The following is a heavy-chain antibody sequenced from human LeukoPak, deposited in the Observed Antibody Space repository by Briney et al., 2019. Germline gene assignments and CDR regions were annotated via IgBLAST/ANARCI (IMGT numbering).Heavy chain of an antibody. J-gene: IGHJ2*01. V-gene: IGHV3-23*01. D-gene: IGHD1-26*01. CDR1: GFTFSSYA. CDR2: ISGSGGST. Sequence: PGGSLRLSCAASGFTFSSYAMSWVRQAPGKGLEWVSAISGSGGSTYYADSVKGRFTISRDNSKNTLYLQMNSLRAEDTAVYYCAKSLGIVGGLWNFDLWGRGTLVTVSS. CDR3: AKSLGIVGGLWNFDL.